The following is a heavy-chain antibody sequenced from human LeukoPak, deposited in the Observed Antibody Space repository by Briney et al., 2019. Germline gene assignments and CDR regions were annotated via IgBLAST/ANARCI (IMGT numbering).Heavy chain of an antibody. V-gene: IGHV4-59*01. J-gene: IGHJ4*02. Sequence: SETLSLTCTLSGDSLSNYYWSWIRQPPGKGLEWIGYIYYSGSTNYNPSLKSRVTISVDTSKNQFSLKLSSVTAADTAVYYCARDSDSSGYDYWGQGTLVTVSS. CDR3: ARDSDSSGYDY. D-gene: IGHD3-22*01. CDR2: IYYSGST. CDR1: GDSLSNYY.